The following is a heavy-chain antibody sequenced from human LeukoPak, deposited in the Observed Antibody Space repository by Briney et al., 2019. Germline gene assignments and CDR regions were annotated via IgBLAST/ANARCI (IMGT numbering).Heavy chain of an antibody. CDR3: ARERTPPYYYYYMDV. Sequence: GTLSLTCTVSGGSIISSNWWSWVRQAPGKGLEWVANIKQDGSEKYYVDSVKGRFTISRDNAKNSLYLQMNSLRAEDTAVYYCARERTPPYYYYYMDVWGKGTTVTVSS. J-gene: IGHJ6*03. V-gene: IGHV3-7*01. CDR1: GGSIISSNW. CDR2: IKQDGSEK.